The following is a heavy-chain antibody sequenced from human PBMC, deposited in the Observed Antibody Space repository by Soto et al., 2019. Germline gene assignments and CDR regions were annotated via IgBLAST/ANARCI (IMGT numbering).Heavy chain of an antibody. D-gene: IGHD2-21*02. CDR1: GYSFTSYC. Sequence: PVESLKISCKGSGYSFTSYCIAWVRQMPGKGLEWMGTIYPGDSDTRYSPSLQGQVTISADKSISTAYLQWSSLKASDTAMYYCARISSFGGDCIDYWGQGTLVTVS. CDR2: IYPGDSDT. J-gene: IGHJ4*02. V-gene: IGHV5-51*01. CDR3: ARISSFGGDCIDY.